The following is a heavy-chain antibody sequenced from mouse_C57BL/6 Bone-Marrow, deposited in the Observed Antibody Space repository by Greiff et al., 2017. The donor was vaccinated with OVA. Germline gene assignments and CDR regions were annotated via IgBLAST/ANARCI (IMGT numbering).Heavy chain of an antibody. V-gene: IGHV1-69*01. CDR1: GYTFTSYW. J-gene: IGHJ1*03. Sequence: QVQLQQPGAELVMPGASVKLSCKASGYTFTSYWMHWVKQRPGQGLEWIGEIDPSDSYTNYNQKFKGKSTLTVDKSSSTAYMQLISLTSEDSAVYYWARDLHWYFDVWGTGTTVTVSS. CDR3: ARDLHWYFDV. CDR2: IDPSDSYT.